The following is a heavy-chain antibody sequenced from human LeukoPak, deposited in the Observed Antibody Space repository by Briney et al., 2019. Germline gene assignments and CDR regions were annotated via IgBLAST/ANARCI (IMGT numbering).Heavy chain of an antibody. CDR1: GGTFSSYA. J-gene: IGHJ6*03. CDR3: AREALLSGGYYYYMDV. V-gene: IGHV1-69*04. D-gene: IGHD6-25*01. CDR2: IIPILGIA. Sequence: ASVKVSCKAPGGTFSSYAISWVRQAPGQGLEWMGRIIPILGIANYAQKFQGRVTITADKSTSTAYMELSSLRAEDTAVYYCAREALLSGGYYYYMDVWGKGTTVTVSS.